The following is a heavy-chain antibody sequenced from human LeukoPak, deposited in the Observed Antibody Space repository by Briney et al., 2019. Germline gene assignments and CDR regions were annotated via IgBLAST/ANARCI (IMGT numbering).Heavy chain of an antibody. CDR2: ITNSGGVT. D-gene: IGHD2-15*01. J-gene: IGHJ6*02. V-gene: IGHV3-23*01. CDR3: AKGGCSGGSCYSDYYYYGMDV. Sequence: PGGSLRLSCAASGFTFSNYAMSWVRQAPGGGLEWVSAITNSGGVTSYADSVMGRFTISRDNSKNTLFLQMNSLRAEDTAVYYCAKGGCSGGSCYSDYYYYGMDVWGQGTTVTVSS. CDR1: GFTFSNYA.